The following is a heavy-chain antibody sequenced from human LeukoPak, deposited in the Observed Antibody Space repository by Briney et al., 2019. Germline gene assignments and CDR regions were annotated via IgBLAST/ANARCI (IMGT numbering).Heavy chain of an antibody. CDR2: IYHSGNT. V-gene: IGHV4-38-2*02. Sequence: PSETLSLSCTVSGYSISSAYYWGWIRQPPGKGLEWIGIIYHSGNTYYNPSLKSRLTISVDTSKNQFSLKLSSVTAADTAVYYCARGKVLWFGESNYYYYYMDVWGKGTTVTISS. CDR3: ARGKVLWFGESNYYYYYMDV. CDR1: GYSISSAYY. J-gene: IGHJ6*03. D-gene: IGHD3-10*01.